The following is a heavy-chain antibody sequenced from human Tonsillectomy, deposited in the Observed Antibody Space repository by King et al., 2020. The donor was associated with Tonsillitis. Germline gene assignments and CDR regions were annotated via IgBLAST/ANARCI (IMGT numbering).Heavy chain of an antibody. D-gene: IGHD3-10*01. Sequence: QLQESGPGLVKPSETLSLTCTVSGGSISSYYCSWIRQPQGKGLEWIGYMYYSGSTNYNPSLKSRVTISVDTSKKQFSLKLSSVPAADTAVYYCERVPFGDWYIDLWGRGTLVTVSS. V-gene: IGHV4-59*01. J-gene: IGHJ2*01. CDR1: GGSISSYY. CDR3: ERVPFGDWYIDL. CDR2: MYYSGST.